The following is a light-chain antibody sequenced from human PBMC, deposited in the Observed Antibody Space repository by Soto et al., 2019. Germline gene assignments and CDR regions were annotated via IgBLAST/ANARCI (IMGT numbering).Light chain of an antibody. CDR1: QSVNDY. CDR2: AAS. J-gene: IGKJ2*01. Sequence: DFQVTQSPSSLSASVGDRVTITCRASQSVNDYLNWYQQRPGKAPRLLIYAASTLHSGVPSRFSGSGFGTDFYLTITSLQPEDFATYYCQQSLSTPYIFGQGTKLEIK. CDR3: QQSLSTPYI. V-gene: IGKV1-39*01.